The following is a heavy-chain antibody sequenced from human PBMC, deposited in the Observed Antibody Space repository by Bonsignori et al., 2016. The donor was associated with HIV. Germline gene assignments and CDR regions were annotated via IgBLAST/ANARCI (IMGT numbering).Heavy chain of an antibody. D-gene: IGHD7-27*01. CDR3: ARGLGIDYYYYYMDV. CDR2: INPNSGGT. V-gene: IGHV1-2*02. J-gene: IGHJ6*03. Sequence: WVRQAPGQGLEWMGWINPNSGGTNYAQKFQGRVTMTRDTSISTAYMELSRLRSDDTAVYYCARGLGIDYYYYYMDVWGKGTTVTVSS.